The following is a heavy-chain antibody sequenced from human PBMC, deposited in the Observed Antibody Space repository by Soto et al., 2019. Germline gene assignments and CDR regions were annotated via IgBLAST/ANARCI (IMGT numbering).Heavy chain of an antibody. V-gene: IGHV1-46*03. CDR2: INPSGGGT. Sequence: ASVKVSCKASGYTFTSYYMHWVRQAPGQGLEWMGIINPSGGGTSYAQKFQGRVTMTRDTSTSTVYMELSSLRSEDTAVYYCASPYCSGGSCSHPMDVWGQGTTVTVSS. D-gene: IGHD2-15*01. CDR1: GYTFTSYY. CDR3: ASPYCSGGSCSHPMDV. J-gene: IGHJ6*02.